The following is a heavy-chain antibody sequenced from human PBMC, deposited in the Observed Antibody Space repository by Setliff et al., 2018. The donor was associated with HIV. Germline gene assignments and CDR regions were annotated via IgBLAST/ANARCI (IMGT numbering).Heavy chain of an antibody. CDR1: GYTFNSYY. D-gene: IGHD5-18*01. J-gene: IGHJ4*02. Sequence: GASVKVSCKASGYTFNSYYIYWVRQAPGEGLEWMGWISTYNGNTNYAQKFQGRVTITRDTSASTAYMELSSLRSEDTAVYYCARTLRAAAMGYFDYWGQGTLVTVSS. CDR3: ARTLRAAAMGYFDY. CDR2: ISTYNGNT. V-gene: IGHV1-3*04.